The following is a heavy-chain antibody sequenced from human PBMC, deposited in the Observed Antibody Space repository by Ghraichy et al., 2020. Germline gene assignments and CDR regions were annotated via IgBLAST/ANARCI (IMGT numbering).Heavy chain of an antibody. V-gene: IGHV1-2*02. CDR2: INPNSGGT. CDR3: AREFGVGGIAARPLSYYGMDV. D-gene: IGHD6-6*01. Sequence: ASVKVSCKASGYTFTGYYMHWVRQAPGQGLEWMGWINPNSGGTNYAQKFQGRVTMTRDTSISTAYMELSRLRSDDTAVYYCAREFGVGGIAARPLSYYGMDVWGQGTTVTVSS. CDR1: GYTFTGYY. J-gene: IGHJ6*02.